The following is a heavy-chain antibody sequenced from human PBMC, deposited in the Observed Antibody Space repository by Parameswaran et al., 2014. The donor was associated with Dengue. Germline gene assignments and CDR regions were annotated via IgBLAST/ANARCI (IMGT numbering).Heavy chain of an antibody. CDR3: ARAINYDFWSGSIKGGYYYYGMDV. CDR2: INHSGST. D-gene: IGHD3-3*01. J-gene: IGHJ6*02. V-gene: IGHV4-34*01. Sequence: ETLSLTCAVYGGSFSGYYWSWIRQPPGKGLEWIGEINHSGSTNYNPSLKSRVTISVDTSKNQFSLKLSSVTAADTAVYYCARAINYDFWSGSIKGGYYYYGMDVWGQGTTVTVSS. CDR1: GGSFSGYY.